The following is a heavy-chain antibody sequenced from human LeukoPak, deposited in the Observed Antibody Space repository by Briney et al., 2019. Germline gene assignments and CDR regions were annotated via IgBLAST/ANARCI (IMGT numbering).Heavy chain of an antibody. D-gene: IGHD3-3*01. J-gene: IGHJ6*03. CDR3: ARDLGYDFWSGYYVGYMDV. CDR2: IIPIFGTA. CDR1: GGTFSSYA. Sequence: GASVKVSCKASGGTFSSYAISWVRQAPGQGLEWMGGIIPIFGTANYAQKFQGRVTITADESTSTAYMELSSLRSEDTAVYYCARDLGYDFWSGYYVGYMDVWGKGTTVTVSS. V-gene: IGHV1-69*13.